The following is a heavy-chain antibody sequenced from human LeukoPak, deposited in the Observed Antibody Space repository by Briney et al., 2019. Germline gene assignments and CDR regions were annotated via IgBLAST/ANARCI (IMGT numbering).Heavy chain of an antibody. V-gene: IGHV1-2*02. J-gene: IGHJ3*02. CDR3: ARDEAASRDNALDM. Sequence: GASVKVSCEASGYTFSAYYVHWVRQAPGQGLEWMGCNNPNGATDYAQKFQGRVTMTRDTSISTAYMDLSSLRSDDTAVYYCARDEAASRDNALDMWGQGTMVTVSS. CDR2: NNPNGAT. D-gene: IGHD2-15*01. CDR1: GYTFSAYY.